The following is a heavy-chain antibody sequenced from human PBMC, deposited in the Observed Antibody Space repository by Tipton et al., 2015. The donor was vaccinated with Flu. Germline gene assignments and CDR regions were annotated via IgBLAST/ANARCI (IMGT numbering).Heavy chain of an antibody. J-gene: IGHJ5*02. CDR2: IYHSGST. V-gene: IGHV4-38-2*02. D-gene: IGHD4-23*01. Sequence: TLSLTCTVSGYSISSGYYWGWIRQPPGKGLEWIGSIYHSGSTYYNPSFKSRVTISVDTSKNQFSLKLSSVTAADTAVYYCARWGFIYGGNTHEWFDPWGQGTLVTVSS. CDR1: GYSISSGYY. CDR3: ARWGFIYGGNTHEWFDP.